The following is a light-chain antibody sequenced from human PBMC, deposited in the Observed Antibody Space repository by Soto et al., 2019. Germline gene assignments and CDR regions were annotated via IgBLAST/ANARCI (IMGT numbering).Light chain of an antibody. CDR2: WAS. J-gene: IGKJ3*01. CDR1: QSVLYSSNDKNY. CDR3: QQYYSSPFT. Sequence: DIGMTQSPDSLAVSLGERATINCKSSQSVLYSSNDKNYLAWYQQKPGQPPRLLIYWASTRESGVPDRVTGGGSGTDFTLTISSLQAEDVAVYYCQQYYSSPFTFGPGTKVDIK. V-gene: IGKV4-1*01.